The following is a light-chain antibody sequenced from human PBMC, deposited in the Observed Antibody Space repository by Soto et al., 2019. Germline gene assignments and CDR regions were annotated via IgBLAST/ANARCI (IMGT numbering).Light chain of an antibody. Sequence: AIQMTQSPSSLSVSIGDRVTITCRASQAIKSYLGWYQQKPGKAPNLLIYGASSLHSGVPSRFSGSGSGTDFTLTISSLQPEDFATYYCLQDHTYPWTFGQGTKVEIK. V-gene: IGKV1-6*01. CDR1: QAIKSY. J-gene: IGKJ1*01. CDR3: LQDHTYPWT. CDR2: GAS.